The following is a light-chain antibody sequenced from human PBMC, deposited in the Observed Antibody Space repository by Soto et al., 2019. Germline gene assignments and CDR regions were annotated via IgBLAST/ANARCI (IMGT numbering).Light chain of an antibody. J-gene: IGKJ4*01. CDR1: QSVSSSF. Sequence: EIVLTQSPGTLSLSPGERATLSCRASQSVSSSFLAWYQQKPGQAPMLLIYGASGRATGIPDRFSGSGSGRDFTLTISRLGPEDVAVYYCQQYASSPLTFGGGTKVQIK. CDR3: QQYASSPLT. V-gene: IGKV3-20*01. CDR2: GAS.